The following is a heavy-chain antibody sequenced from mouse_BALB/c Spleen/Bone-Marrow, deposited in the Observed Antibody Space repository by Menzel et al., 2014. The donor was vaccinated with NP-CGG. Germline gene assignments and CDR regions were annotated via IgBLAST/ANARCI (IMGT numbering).Heavy chain of an antibody. D-gene: IGHD1-2*01. Sequence: VQLKKSGAELGNPGASVKMSCKASGYTFTSYWMHWVKQRPGQGLEWIGYINPSTGYTEYNQKFKDKATLTADKSSSTACIQLSSMTSEYSAVYDCTRGKGYGVEWFAYWSQTTLITISA. J-gene: IGHJ3*01. CDR1: GYTFTSYW. CDR2: INPSTGYT. CDR3: TRGKGYGVEWFAY. V-gene: IGHV1-7*01.